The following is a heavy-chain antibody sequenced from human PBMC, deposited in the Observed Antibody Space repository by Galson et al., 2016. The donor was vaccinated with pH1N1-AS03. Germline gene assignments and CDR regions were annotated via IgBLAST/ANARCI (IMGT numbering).Heavy chain of an antibody. D-gene: IGHD3-16*01. CDR1: GGSLGSYY. CDR3: ARHRVELSLGGLDS. Sequence: SETLSLTCAVYGGSLGSYYWSWIRQPPGKGLEWMGDFDYSGTAKYNPSLKSRVIISADASKKEVYLSLHSVTAADTAIYYCARHRVELSLGGLDSWGPGTLVTVSS. V-gene: IGHV4-59*08. CDR2: FDYSGTA. J-gene: IGHJ4*02.